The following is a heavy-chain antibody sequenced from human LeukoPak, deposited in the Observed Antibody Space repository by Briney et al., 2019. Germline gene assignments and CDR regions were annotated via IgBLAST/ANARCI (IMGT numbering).Heavy chain of an antibody. Sequence: GGSLRLSCAASGFTFSSYAMHWVRQAPGKGLGWVAVISYDGSNKYYADSVKGRFTISRDNSKNTLYLQINSLRAEDTAVYYCARAPLLAGGYSYYYYGMDVWGQGTTVTVSS. J-gene: IGHJ6*02. CDR1: GFTFSSYA. D-gene: IGHD5-18*01. CDR3: ARAPLLAGGYSYYYYGMDV. V-gene: IGHV3-30-3*01. CDR2: ISYDGSNK.